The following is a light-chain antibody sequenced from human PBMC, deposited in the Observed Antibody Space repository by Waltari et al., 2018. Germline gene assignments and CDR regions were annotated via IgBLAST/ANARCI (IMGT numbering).Light chain of an antibody. CDR1: RSDVGAYDY. Sequence: QSALTQPRSVSGSPGQSVTISCTGTRSDVGAYDYVSWYQQRPGQAPKLIIYDVTEWPSGVPDRFSGSKSDNKASLTISGLQADDEADYYCCSYAGRYTNYVFGSGTKVTVL. CDR2: DVT. J-gene: IGLJ1*01. V-gene: IGLV2-11*01. CDR3: CSYAGRYTNYV.